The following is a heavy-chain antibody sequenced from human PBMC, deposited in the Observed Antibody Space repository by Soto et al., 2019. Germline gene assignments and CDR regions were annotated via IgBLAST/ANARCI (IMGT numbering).Heavy chain of an antibody. D-gene: IGHD2-2*01. J-gene: IGHJ1*01. V-gene: IGHV4-59*08. CDR3: ARHVPEYFQH. CDR2: VYHSGYT. CDR1: GGSISSYY. Sequence: QVQLQESGPGLVKPSETLSLTCTVSGGSISSYYWSWIRQPPGKGLEWIWYVYHSGYTNYNPSLKSRVTISLDTSKKQFSLKLSSVTAADTAVYYCARHVPEYFQHWGQGTLVTVSS.